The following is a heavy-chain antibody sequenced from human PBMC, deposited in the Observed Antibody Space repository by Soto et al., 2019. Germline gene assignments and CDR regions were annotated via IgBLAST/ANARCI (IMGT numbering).Heavy chain of an antibody. Sequence: PGGSLRLSCAASGFSFGSYALSWVRQAPGKGLEWVSTISGSDGKTFYADSVKGRFSISRDTSQSTLYLPMNSLRADDTAMYYCARWRYLGYWGQGTRVTVSS. CDR1: GFSFGSYA. CDR2: ISGSDGKT. V-gene: IGHV3-23*01. CDR3: ARWRYLGY. D-gene: IGHD2-15*01. J-gene: IGHJ1*01.